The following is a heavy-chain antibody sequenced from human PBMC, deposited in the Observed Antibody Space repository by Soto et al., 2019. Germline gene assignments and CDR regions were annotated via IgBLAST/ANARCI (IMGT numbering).Heavy chain of an antibody. CDR3: EKSLDY. V-gene: IGHV3-23*01. CDR1: GFTFKTYA. CDR2: ISGSGGRT. Sequence: PGGSLRLSGATFGFTFKTYAMTWVRQAPWKGLEWVSAISGSGGRTYYADSVKGRSTISRDNSKNTLYLQMNSLRAEDTAVYYCEKSLDYSGQGTLVTVCS. J-gene: IGHJ4*02.